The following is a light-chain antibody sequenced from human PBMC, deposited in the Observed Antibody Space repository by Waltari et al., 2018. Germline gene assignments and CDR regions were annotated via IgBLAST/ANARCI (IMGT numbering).Light chain of an antibody. Sequence: DIQMTQSPSSVSASVGDRVTITCRASQGIRSWLAWYQQRQGKAPKLLIYAASSLQSGVPSRFSGSGSGTDFTLTISSLQPEDFATYYCQQAHTFPPTFGPGTKVHIQ. CDR1: QGIRSW. CDR3: QQAHTFPPT. CDR2: AAS. V-gene: IGKV1-12*01. J-gene: IGKJ3*01.